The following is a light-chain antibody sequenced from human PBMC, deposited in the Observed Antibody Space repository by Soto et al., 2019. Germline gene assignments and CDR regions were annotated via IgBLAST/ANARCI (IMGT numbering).Light chain of an antibody. CDR3: QQYNNWPLT. V-gene: IGKV3-15*01. J-gene: IGKJ4*01. CDR1: QSVSSSY. CDR2: GAS. Sequence: EIVLTQSPGTLSLSPGERATLSCRASQSVSSSYLAWYQQKPGQAPRLLIYGASTRATGIPARFSGSGSGTELTLTISSLQSEDFAVYYCQQYNNWPLTFGGGTKVDIK.